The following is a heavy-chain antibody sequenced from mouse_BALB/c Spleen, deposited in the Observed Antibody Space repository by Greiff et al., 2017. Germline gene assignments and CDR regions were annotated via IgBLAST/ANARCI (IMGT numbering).Heavy chain of an antibody. CDR2: ISYSGST. V-gene: IGHV3-2*02. J-gene: IGHJ2*01. CDR3: ARWEGDPYDFDY. D-gene: IGHD1-1*01. Sequence: VQLKQSGPGLVKPSQSLSLTCTVTGYSITSDYAWNWIRQFPGNKLEWMGYISYSGSTSYNPSLKSRISITRDTSKNQFFLQLNSVTTEDTATYYCARWEGDPYDFDYWGQGTTLTVSS. CDR1: GYSITSDYA.